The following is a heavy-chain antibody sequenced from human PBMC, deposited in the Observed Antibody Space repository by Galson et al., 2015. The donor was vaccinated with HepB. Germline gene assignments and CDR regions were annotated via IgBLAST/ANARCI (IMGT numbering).Heavy chain of an antibody. CDR3: AKDWLAAGTYYFDY. CDR1: GFTFSSYG. J-gene: IGHJ4*02. V-gene: IGHV3-30*18. CDR2: ISYDGSNK. Sequence: SLRLSCAASGFTFSSYGMHWVRQAPGKGLEWVAVISYDGSNKYYADSVKGRFTISRDNSKNTLYLQMNSLRAEDTAVYYCAKDWLAAGTYYFDYWGQGTLVTVSS. D-gene: IGHD6-13*01.